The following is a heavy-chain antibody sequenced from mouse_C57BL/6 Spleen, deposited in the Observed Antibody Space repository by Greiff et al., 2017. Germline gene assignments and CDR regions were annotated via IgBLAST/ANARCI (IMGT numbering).Heavy chain of an antibody. J-gene: IGHJ4*01. CDR3: ARKGGDGYYYAMDY. D-gene: IGHD3-3*01. Sequence: VQLQQPGAELVRPGSSVKLSCKASGYTFTSYWMHWVKQRPIQGLEWIGNIDPSDSETHYNQKFKDKATLTVDKSSSTAYMQLSSLTSEDSAVYYCARKGGDGYYYAMDYWGQGTSVTVSS. CDR1: GYTFTSYW. V-gene: IGHV1-52*01. CDR2: IDPSDSET.